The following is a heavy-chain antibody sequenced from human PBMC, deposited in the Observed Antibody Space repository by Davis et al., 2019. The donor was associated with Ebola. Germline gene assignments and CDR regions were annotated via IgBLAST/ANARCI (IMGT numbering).Heavy chain of an antibody. CDR3: ARDRDPYYDIMIGYSPIDY. CDR2: ISNTAHII. CDR1: GFPFSDHC. Sequence: GESLKISCAASGFPFSDHCMSWIRQAPGKGLEYISYISNTAHIIYYADSVKGRFTISRDNAKNSLYLQMNSLRAEDTAVYFCARDRDPYYDIMIGYSPIDYWGRGTLVTVSS. J-gene: IGHJ4*02. D-gene: IGHD3-9*01. V-gene: IGHV3-11*01.